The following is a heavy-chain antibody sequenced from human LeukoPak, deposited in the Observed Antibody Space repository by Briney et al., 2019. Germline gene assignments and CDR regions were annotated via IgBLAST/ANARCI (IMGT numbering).Heavy chain of an antibody. J-gene: IGHJ4*02. D-gene: IGHD1-26*01. V-gene: IGHV3-73*01. CDR1: GFTFSGSA. Sequence: GGSLRLSCAASGFTFSGSALHWVRQASGKGLEWVGRIRSTANGYATAYAASVKGRFTISRDDSKNTAYLQMDSLKTEDTAVYYCARVPIGAFRLATYFDYWGQGTLVTVSS. CDR3: ARVPIGAFRLATYFDY. CDR2: IRSTANGYAT.